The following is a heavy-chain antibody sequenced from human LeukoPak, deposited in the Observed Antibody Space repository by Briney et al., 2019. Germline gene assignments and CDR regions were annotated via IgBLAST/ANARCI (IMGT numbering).Heavy chain of an antibody. Sequence: ASVKVSCKTSGGSINNYGINWVRQAPGQGLEWMRMIIPLLTRPKYAKKFQGRVTITADESADTAYMEVSRLTSEDTAVFFCAIFPKTGMPAITWGPGTLVSVSS. J-gene: IGHJ5*02. CDR1: GGSINNYG. CDR2: IIPLLTRP. V-gene: IGHV1-69*13. D-gene: IGHD2-2*01. CDR3: AIFPKTGMPAIT.